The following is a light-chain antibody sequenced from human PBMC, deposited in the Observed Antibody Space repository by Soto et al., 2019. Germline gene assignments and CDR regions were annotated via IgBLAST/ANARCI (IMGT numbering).Light chain of an antibody. CDR3: QQYNNWPRT. V-gene: IGKV3-15*01. Sequence: EIVMTQSPATLSVSPGERATLSCRASQSVSSNLAWYQQTPGPAPRLLIYGASTRATGIPARFSGSGSGTEFTLTISSLQSEDFAVYYCQQYNNWPRTFGQGTKLEIK. J-gene: IGKJ2*02. CDR2: GAS. CDR1: QSVSSN.